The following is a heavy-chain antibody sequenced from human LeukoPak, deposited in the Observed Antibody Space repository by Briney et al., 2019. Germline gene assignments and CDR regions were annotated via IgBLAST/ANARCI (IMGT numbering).Heavy chain of an antibody. CDR1: GYCFTSYW. V-gene: IGHV5-51*01. J-gene: IGHJ4*02. Sequence: GESLKISCKGSGYCFTSYWIGGVRQMPGKGLELMGIIYPDDSDTRYRPSFQGQVTMPADKSINPAYLQWSSLTASATAMYYCARHPLRGEGHYFDFWGQGTLVTVSS. D-gene: IGHD3-10*01. CDR2: IYPDDSDT. CDR3: ARHPLRGEGHYFDF.